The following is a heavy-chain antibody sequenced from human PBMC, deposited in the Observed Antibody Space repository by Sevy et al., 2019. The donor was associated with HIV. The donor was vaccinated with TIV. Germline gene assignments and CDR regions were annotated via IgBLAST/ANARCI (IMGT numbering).Heavy chain of an antibody. CDR1: GFSVSNSY. CDR3: AGLSVYYYDSSGYYTTGHAFDI. V-gene: IGHV3-53*01. J-gene: IGHJ3*02. D-gene: IGHD3-22*01. Sequence: GGSLRLSCAASGFSVSNSYMSWVRQAPGKGLQWVSVIYSGDSTYYTDSVKGRFTISRNNSKNTLYLQMNSLRAEDTAVYYCAGLSVYYYDSSGYYTTGHAFDIWGQGTMVTVSS. CDR2: IYSGDST.